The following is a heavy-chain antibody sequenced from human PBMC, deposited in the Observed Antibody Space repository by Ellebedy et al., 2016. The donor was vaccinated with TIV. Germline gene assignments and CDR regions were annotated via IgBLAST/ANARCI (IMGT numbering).Heavy chain of an antibody. CDR3: ARGIVTTAVYYYYGMDV. V-gene: IGHV1-18*04. D-gene: IGHD4-11*01. CDR2: ISAYNGNT. J-gene: IGHJ6*02. Sequence: AVSVKVSCKASGYTFTSYGISWVRQAPGQGLEWMGWISAYNGNTNYAQKLQGRVTMTTDTSTSTAYMELRSLRSDDTAVYYCARGIVTTAVYYYYGMDVWGQGTTVTVSS. CDR1: GYTFTSYG.